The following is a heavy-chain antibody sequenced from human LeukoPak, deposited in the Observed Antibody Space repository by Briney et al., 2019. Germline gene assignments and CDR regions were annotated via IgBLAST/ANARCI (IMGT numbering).Heavy chain of an antibody. Sequence: VKISCKSSGYTLSDYYIDGVRRAPARGLECMGCITPNSGGTKDAQRFQGRVTMTRDTSISTAYMDLSSLGSDDTAVFYCVRKSANRRTSEFDYWGQGTPVTVSS. CDR1: GYTLSDYY. CDR2: ITPNSGGT. CDR3: VRKSANRRTSEFDY. V-gene: IGHV1-2*02. D-gene: IGHD2-2*01. J-gene: IGHJ4*02.